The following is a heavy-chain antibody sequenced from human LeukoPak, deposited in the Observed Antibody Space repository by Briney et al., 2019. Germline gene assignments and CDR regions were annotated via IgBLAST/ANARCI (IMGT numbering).Heavy chain of an antibody. D-gene: IGHD3-10*01. Sequence: PGGSLRLSCAASVYTFSSYRVSWVRQARGKGLEWVANIKYYGSEKQDGSEKNYVDAVKGRFTISRDNAKNSLYLQMNSLRAEDTAVYYCARSGRGVDSLYFYMDVWGKGTTVTVSS. J-gene: IGHJ6*03. V-gene: IGHV3-7*01. CDR3: ARSGRGVDSLYFYMDV. CDR1: VYTFSSYR. CDR2: IKYYGSEKQDGSEK.